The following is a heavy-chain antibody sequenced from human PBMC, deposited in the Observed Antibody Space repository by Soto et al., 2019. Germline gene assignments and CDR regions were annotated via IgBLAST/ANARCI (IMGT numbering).Heavy chain of an antibody. CDR2: ISYEGSNK. D-gene: IGHD3-3*01. CDR1: GFTFSGYG. Sequence: SGGSLRLSCVASGFTFSGYGMHWVRQAPGKGLEWVAVISYEGSNKYYADSVKGRFTISRDNSINTMYLEMNSLRAEDTAVYYCAKGRKTIFGVVPFSGGMDVWGQGTTVTVSS. J-gene: IGHJ6*02. V-gene: IGHV3-30*18. CDR3: AKGRKTIFGVVPFSGGMDV.